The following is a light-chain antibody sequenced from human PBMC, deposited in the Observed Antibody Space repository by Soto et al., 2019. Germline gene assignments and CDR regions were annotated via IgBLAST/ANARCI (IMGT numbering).Light chain of an antibody. CDR2: GAS. CDR3: QQYGSSTGLFT. Sequence: EIVLTQSPGTLSLSPGERATLSCRASQSVSSSSLAWYQQKPGQAPRLLIYGASSRATGIPDRFSGSGSGTDFTLTISRLEPEDIAVYYCQQYGSSTGLFTFGPGTKVDIK. J-gene: IGKJ3*01. V-gene: IGKV3-20*01. CDR1: QSVSSSS.